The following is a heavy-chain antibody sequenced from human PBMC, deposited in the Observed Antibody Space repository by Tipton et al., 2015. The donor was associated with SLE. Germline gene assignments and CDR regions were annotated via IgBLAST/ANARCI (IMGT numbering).Heavy chain of an antibody. CDR2: IHYSGTT. D-gene: IGHD3-10*01. J-gene: IGHJ3*02. V-gene: IGHV4-59*11. CDR1: GDSITNHY. Sequence: TLSLTCTVSGDSITNHYWTWIRQPPGKGLEWIGYIHYSGTTNYNPSLKSRVTISMDTSKSQFSLKLNSVTAADTAVYYCASPGGGSGSFDAFDIWGQGTMVTVSS. CDR3: ASPGGGSGSFDAFDI.